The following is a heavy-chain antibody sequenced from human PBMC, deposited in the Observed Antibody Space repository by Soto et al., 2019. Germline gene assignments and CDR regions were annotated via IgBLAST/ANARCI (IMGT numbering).Heavy chain of an antibody. CDR3: ARKNLVVLGNYGVL. D-gene: IGHD4-17*01. CDR2: ISDSGDST. J-gene: IGHJ4*02. V-gene: IGHV3-23*01. CDR1: GFLFSDYV. Sequence: EVHLLESGGGLIQPGGSLRLSCAASGFLFSDYVMSWVRQAPGKGLEWLSSISDSGDSTYFADSVKGRFTISRDNSKDTLYLQMSSLRAEDTAVYYCARKNLVVLGNYGVLWGQGTLVTVSS.